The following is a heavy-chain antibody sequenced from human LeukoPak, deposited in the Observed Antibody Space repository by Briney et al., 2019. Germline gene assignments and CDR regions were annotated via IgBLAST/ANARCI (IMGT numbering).Heavy chain of an antibody. CDR2: INHSGST. J-gene: IGHJ3*02. CDR1: GGSFSGYY. D-gene: IGHD2-8*01. Sequence: SETLSLTCAVYGGSFSGYYWSWIRQPPGKGLEWIGGINHSGSTNYNPSLKSRVTISVDTSKNQFSLKLSSVTAADTAVYYCARRTRVRDIVLSRPNAFDIWGQGTMVTVSS. V-gene: IGHV4-34*01. CDR3: ARRTRVRDIVLSRPNAFDI.